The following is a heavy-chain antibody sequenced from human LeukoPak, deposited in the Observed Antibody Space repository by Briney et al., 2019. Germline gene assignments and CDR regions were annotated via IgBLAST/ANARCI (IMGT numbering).Heavy chain of an antibody. D-gene: IGHD3-10*01. CDR1: GYSFTSYW. CDR2: IYPGDSDT. J-gene: IGHJ5*02. Sequence: GESLKISCKGSGYSFTSYWIGWVRQMPGKGLEWMGIIYPGDSDTRYSPSFQGQVTISADKSISTAYLQWSSLKASDTAMYYCATRRITMVRGVQYNWFDPWGQGTLVTVSS. V-gene: IGHV5-51*01. CDR3: ATRRITMVRGVQYNWFDP.